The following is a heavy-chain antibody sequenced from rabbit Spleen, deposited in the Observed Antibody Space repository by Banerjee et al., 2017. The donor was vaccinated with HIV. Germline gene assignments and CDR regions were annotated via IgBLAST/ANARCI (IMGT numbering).Heavy chain of an antibody. D-gene: IGHD8-1*01. J-gene: IGHJ6*01. Sequence: WLRGPGGARANPGDSLPLPSTPPGFSSSSSATWCWVGKVPGKGLEWISCIAGSSSGFTYSATWAKGRFTCSKTSSTTVTLQMTSLTVADTATYFCARDTGSSFSSYGMDLWGPGTLVTVS. CDR3: ARDTGSSFSSYGMDL. CDR2: IAGSSSGFT. V-gene: IGHV1S40*01. CDR1: GFSSSSSAT.